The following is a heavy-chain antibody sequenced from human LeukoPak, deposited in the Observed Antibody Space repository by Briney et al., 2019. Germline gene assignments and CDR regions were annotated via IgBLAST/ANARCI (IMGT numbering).Heavy chain of an antibody. Sequence: SETLSLTRTVSRGSISSYYWRWIRQPAGKGLEGIGRIYASGTTNYNPSLRSRVTLSVDTSKSQFALKLSSVTAAETAVYYCARDGYGEYPSDFWGQGTLVTVSS. CDR2: IYASGTT. CDR3: ARDGYGEYPSDF. V-gene: IGHV4-4*07. CDR1: RGSISSYY. D-gene: IGHD3-10*01. J-gene: IGHJ4*02.